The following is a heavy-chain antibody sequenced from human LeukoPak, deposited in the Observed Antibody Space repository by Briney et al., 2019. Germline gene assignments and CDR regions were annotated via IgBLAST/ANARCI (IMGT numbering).Heavy chain of an antibody. J-gene: IGHJ5*02. D-gene: IGHD6-6*01. V-gene: IGHV1-46*01. CDR2: INPSGGST. CDR1: GYTFTSYY. Sequence: ASVKVSCKASGYTFTSYYMHGVRQAPRQGLEWMGIINPSGGSTSYAQKFQGRVTMTRDTSTSTVYMELSSLRSEDTAVYYCATSFPSLNWFDPWGQGTLVTVSS. CDR3: ATSFPSLNWFDP.